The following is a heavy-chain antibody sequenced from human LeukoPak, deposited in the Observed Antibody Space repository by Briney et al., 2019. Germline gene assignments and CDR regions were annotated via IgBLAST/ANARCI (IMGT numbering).Heavy chain of an antibody. Sequence: SKTLSLTCTVSGSSISSGGYYWSWIRQPPGMGLEWIGYIYQSGSTYYNPSLKSRVTISLDRSKNQFSLKLSSVTAADTAVYYCARGGYYYDSSGYYYSGAFDIWGQGTMVTVSS. CDR1: GSSISSGGYY. D-gene: IGHD3-22*01. V-gene: IGHV4-30-2*01. CDR3: ARGGYYYDSSGYYYSGAFDI. CDR2: IYQSGST. J-gene: IGHJ3*02.